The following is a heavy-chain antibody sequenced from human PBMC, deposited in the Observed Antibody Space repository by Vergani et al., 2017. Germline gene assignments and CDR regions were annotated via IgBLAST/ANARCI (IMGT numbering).Heavy chain of an antibody. J-gene: IGHJ5*02. V-gene: IGHV4-39*07. CDR3: ARAGDWFDP. Sequence: QLQLQESGPGLVEPSETLSLTCTVSCCSLSSSSYYWGWIRQPPGKGLEWIVIIYYSGRTYYNPYLKSRVTISVDTSKNQFSLKLSSVTAADTAVYYCARAGDWFDPWGQGTLVTVSS. CDR2: IYYSGRT. CDR1: CCSLSSSSYY.